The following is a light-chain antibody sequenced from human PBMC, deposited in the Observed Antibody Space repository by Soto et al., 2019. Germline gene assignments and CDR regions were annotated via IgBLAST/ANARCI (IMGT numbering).Light chain of an antibody. Sequence: QLVLTQSPSASASLGASVKLTCTLNSGHSGYAIAWHQLQPEKGPRYLMRLHSDGSHSKGDGIPDRFSGSSSVTERYLTISSLQSEDEADYYCQAWDTGIRVFGGGTKLTVL. V-gene: IGLV4-69*01. CDR3: QAWDTGIRV. J-gene: IGLJ3*02. CDR1: SGHSGYA. CDR2: LHSDGSH.